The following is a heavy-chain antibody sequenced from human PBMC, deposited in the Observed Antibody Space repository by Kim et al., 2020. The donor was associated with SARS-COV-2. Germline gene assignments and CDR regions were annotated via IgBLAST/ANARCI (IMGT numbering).Heavy chain of an antibody. J-gene: IGHJ4*02. CDR3: ASYYHDSSGYHSAYFDY. CDR2: IKQDGSEK. Sequence: GGSLRLSCAASGFTFSSYWMSWVRQAPGKGLEWVANIKQDGSEKYYVDSVKGRFTISRDNAKNSLYLQMNSLRAEDTAVYYCASYYHDSSGYHSAYFDYCGQGALGTVSS. D-gene: IGHD3-22*01. CDR1: GFTFSSYW. V-gene: IGHV3-7*01.